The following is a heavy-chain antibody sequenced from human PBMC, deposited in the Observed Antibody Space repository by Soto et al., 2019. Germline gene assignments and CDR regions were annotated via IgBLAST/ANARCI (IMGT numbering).Heavy chain of an antibody. D-gene: IGHD6-13*01. CDR3: AKEYGSRWDPFLDY. CDR2: INWDGDTT. Sequence: EVQLVESGGVVVQPGGSLRLSCAASGFTFDDYTMHWVRQAPGKGLEWVSLINWDGDTTQYADSVKGRFTISRDNTKNSLYLQMNSLRTEDTALYYCAKEYGSRWDPFLDYGGQGTLVTVSS. J-gene: IGHJ4*02. CDR1: GFTFDDYT. V-gene: IGHV3-43*01.